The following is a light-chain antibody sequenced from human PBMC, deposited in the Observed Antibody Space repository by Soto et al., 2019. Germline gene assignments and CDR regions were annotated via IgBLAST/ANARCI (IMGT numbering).Light chain of an antibody. CDR3: QQYGSSLT. Sequence: EFVMRQSPATLSVSPGECCTRSCRASQGIGDTLAWYQHKPGQTPRLLIYDASNRATGIPDRFSGSGSGTDFTLTISRLEPEDFAVYYCQQYGSSLTFGQGTRLEIK. CDR1: QGIGDT. V-gene: IGKV3-20*01. J-gene: IGKJ5*01. CDR2: DAS.